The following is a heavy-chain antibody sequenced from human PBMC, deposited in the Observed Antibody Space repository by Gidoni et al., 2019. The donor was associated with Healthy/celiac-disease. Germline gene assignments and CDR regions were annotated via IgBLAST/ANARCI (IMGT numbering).Heavy chain of an antibody. CDR3: ARGIVVVVAARSRRAPDAFDI. CDR1: GRSISSSTYS. J-gene: IGHJ3*02. Sequence: QMQLQQSRPGLVNPSETLSLTCTVPGRSISSSTYSWRWIRQPPGKGLEWIGSIYYSGSTYYNPSLKSRVTISVDTSKNQFSLKLSSVTAADTAVYYCARGIVVVVAARSRRAPDAFDIWGQGTMVTVSS. CDR2: IYYSGST. D-gene: IGHD2-15*01. V-gene: IGHV4-39*01.